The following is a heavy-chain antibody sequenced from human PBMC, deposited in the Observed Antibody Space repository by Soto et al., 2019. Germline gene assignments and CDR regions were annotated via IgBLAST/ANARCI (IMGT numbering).Heavy chain of an antibody. CDR3: ASPRQGEFSPY. CDR1: GFTFSSYS. CDR2: ISSDGSNK. J-gene: IGHJ4*02. V-gene: IGHV3-30-3*01. Sequence: QVQLVESGGGVVQPGRSLRLSCAASGFTFSSYSIDWVRQAPGTGLEWVAGISSDGSNKYYADSVKGRFTISRDNSKNTLYLQMNSLRGEDTAVYYCASPRQGEFSPYWGQGTLVTVSS. D-gene: IGHD3-16*02.